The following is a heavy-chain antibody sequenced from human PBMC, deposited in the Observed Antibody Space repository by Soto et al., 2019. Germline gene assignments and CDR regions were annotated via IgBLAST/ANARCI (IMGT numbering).Heavy chain of an antibody. J-gene: IGHJ4*02. CDR1: GFTFSNAW. Sequence: GGSLRLSCGASGFTFSNAWMSWVRQAPGKGLEWVGRIKSKTDGGTTDYAAPVKGRFTISRDDSKNTLYLQMNSLKTEDTAVYYCTTLAYYDILTGYYNALDYWGQGTLVTVSS. CDR2: IKSKTDGGTT. V-gene: IGHV3-15*01. D-gene: IGHD3-9*01. CDR3: TTLAYYDILTGYYNALDY.